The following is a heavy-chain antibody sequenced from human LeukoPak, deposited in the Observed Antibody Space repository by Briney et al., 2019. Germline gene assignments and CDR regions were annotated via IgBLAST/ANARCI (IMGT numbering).Heavy chain of an antibody. CDR2: IYTSGST. V-gene: IGHV4-61*02. Sequence: SETLSLTCTVSGGSISSGSYYWSWIRQPAGKGLEWIGRIYTSGSTNYNPSLKSRVTISVDRSKNQFSLKLSSVTAADTAVYYCARAKRNWELLANFDYWGQGTLVTVSS. D-gene: IGHD1-26*01. CDR1: GGSISSGSYY. CDR3: ARAKRNWELLANFDY. J-gene: IGHJ4*02.